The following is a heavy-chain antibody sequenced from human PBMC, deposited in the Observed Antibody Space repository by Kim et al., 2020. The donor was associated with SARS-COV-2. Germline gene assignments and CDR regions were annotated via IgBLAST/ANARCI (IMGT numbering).Heavy chain of an antibody. CDR2: IYYSGST. CDR3: ARVQLAVAGLDY. V-gene: IGHV4-39*01. CDR1: GGSISSSSYY. J-gene: IGHJ4*02. D-gene: IGHD6-19*01. Sequence: SETLSLTCTVSGGSISSSSYYWGWIRQPPGKGLEWIGSIYYSGSTYYNPSLKSRVTISVDTSKNQFSLKLSSVTAADTAVYYCARVQLAVAGLDYWGQGTLVTVSS.